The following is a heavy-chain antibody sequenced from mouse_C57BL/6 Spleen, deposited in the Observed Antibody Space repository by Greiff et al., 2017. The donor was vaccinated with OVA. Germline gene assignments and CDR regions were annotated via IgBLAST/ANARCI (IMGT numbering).Heavy chain of an antibody. Sequence: VQLQQSGPGLVKPSQSLSLTCSVTGYSITSGYYWNWIRQFPGNKLEWMGYISYDGSNNYNPSLKNRISITRDTSKNQFFLKLNSVTTEDTATYYCAATVRFAYWGQGTLVTVSA. CDR2: ISYDGSN. V-gene: IGHV3-6*01. D-gene: IGHD1-1*01. CDR1: GYSITSGYY. CDR3: AATVRFAY. J-gene: IGHJ3*01.